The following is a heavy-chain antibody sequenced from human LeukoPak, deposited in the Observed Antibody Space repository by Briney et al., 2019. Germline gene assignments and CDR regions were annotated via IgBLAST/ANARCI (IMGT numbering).Heavy chain of an antibody. D-gene: IGHD3-10*01. CDR3: ARDLGYGSGSYLNY. V-gene: IGHV1-18*04. Sequence: GASVKVSCKASGYTFTGYYMHWVRQAPGQGLEWMGWISAYNGNTNYAQKLQGRVTMTTDTSTSTAYMELRSLRSDDTAVYYCARDLGYGSGSYLNYWGQGTLVTVSS. CDR1: GYTFTGYY. J-gene: IGHJ4*02. CDR2: ISAYNGNT.